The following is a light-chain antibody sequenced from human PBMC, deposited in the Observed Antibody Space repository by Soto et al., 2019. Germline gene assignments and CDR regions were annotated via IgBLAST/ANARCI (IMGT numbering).Light chain of an antibody. CDR2: EVT. J-gene: IGLJ1*01. V-gene: IGLV2-14*01. CDR1: SSDVGGYNY. CDR3: SSYTSNSNPYV. Sequence: QSALTQPASVSGSPGQSITISCTGTSSDVGGYNYVSWYQLHPGKAPKLMISEVTNRPPGVSSRFSGSKSGNTASLTISGLQADDEADYYCSSYTSNSNPYVFGTGTKVTVL.